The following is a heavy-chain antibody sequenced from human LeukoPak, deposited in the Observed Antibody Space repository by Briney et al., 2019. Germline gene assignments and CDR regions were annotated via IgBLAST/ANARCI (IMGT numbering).Heavy chain of an antibody. D-gene: IGHD5-12*01. Sequence: GGSLRLSCAASGFTFSCCSMNWVRQAPGKGLEWVSYISSSSGTIYYADSVKGRFTISRDNAKNSLYLQMNSLRAEDTAVYYCATSLATIDYWGQGTLVTVSS. V-gene: IGHV3-48*04. CDR3: ATSLATIDY. J-gene: IGHJ4*02. CDR2: ISSSSGTI. CDR1: GFTFSCCS.